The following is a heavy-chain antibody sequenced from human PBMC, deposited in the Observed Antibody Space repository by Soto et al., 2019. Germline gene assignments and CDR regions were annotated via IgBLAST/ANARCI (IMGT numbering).Heavy chain of an antibody. V-gene: IGHV1-18*01. CDR3: ARGRGWLADEYFQH. Sequence: QVQLVQSGAEVKKPGASVKVSCKASGYTFTSYGISWVRQAPGQGLEWMGWISAYNGNTNYAQKRQGRVTXXTXTXXSTAYMELRSLRSDDTAVYYCARGRGWLADEYFQHWGQGTLVTVSS. J-gene: IGHJ1*01. CDR2: ISAYNGNT. D-gene: IGHD6-19*01. CDR1: GYTFTSYG.